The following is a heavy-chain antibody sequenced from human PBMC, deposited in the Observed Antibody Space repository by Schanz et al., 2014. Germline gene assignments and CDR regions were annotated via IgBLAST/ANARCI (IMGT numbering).Heavy chain of an antibody. CDR2: ISYSGST. Sequence: QVHLQESGPGLVKPSQTLSLTCTVSGGSVSSGGDYWSSIRHRLGKGLDGIGFISYSGSTHYNPPLKSRVTIPVDSSKNQFSLNQNSATAADTAVYYCARDRGHGDLPGDIWGQGTMVTVSS. D-gene: IGHD4-17*01. CDR1: GGSVSSGGDY. J-gene: IGHJ3*02. CDR3: ARDRGHGDLPGDI. V-gene: IGHV4-31*03.